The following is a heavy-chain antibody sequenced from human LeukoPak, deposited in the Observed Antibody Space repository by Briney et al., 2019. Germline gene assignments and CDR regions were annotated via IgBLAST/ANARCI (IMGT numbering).Heavy chain of an antibody. V-gene: IGHV3-74*01. D-gene: IGHD6-19*01. CDR3: AKDNRRHYTSGPNPDSLH. J-gene: IGHJ4*02. CDR2: INSDGSST. CDR1: GFTFSSYW. Sequence: PGGSLRLSCAASGFTFSSYWMHWVRQAPGKGLVWVSRINSDGSSTSYADSVKGRFTISRDNAKNTLYLQMNSLRAEDTAFYYCAKDNRRHYTSGPNPDSLHWGQGALVTVSS.